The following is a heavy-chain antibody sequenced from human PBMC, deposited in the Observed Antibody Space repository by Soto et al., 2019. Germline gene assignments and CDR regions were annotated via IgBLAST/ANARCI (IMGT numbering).Heavy chain of an antibody. CDR1: GFTFNSYW. CDR3: ARRIAVAGTYDH. Sequence: GGSLRLSCAASGFTFNSYWMHWVRQVPGKGLECVSRIDGDGTTTHYADSVKGRFTISRDNAKNTLYLQMNSLRAEDSAVYLCARRIAVAGTYDHWGQGTLVTVSS. D-gene: IGHD6-19*01. V-gene: IGHV3-74*01. J-gene: IGHJ4*02. CDR2: IDGDGTTT.